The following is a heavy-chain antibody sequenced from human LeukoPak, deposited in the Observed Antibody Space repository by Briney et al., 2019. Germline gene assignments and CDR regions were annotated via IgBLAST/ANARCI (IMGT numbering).Heavy chain of an antibody. D-gene: IGHD3-16*01. CDR2: MNPNSGNT. V-gene: IGHV1-8*01. J-gene: IGHJ5*02. CDR3: ARGVHDYVLWFDP. CDR1: GYTFTSCD. Sequence: GASVKVSCKASGYTFTSCDINWVRQATGQGLEWMGWMNPNSGNTGYAQKFQGRVTMTRNTSISTAYMELSSLRSEETAVDYCARGVHDYVLWFDPWGQGTLVTVSS.